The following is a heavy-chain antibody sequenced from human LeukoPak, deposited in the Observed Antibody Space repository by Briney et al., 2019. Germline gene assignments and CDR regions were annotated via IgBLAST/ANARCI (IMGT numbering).Heavy chain of an antibody. CDR2: LSHSGSS. CDR3: ARARYANAWYAFDI. D-gene: IGHD2-2*01. Sequence: SETLSLTCTVSGGSVSSYYWSWIRRPPGRGLEWIAYLSHSGSSDSNPSLTSRVTTLVDTSKNQFSLKLTSVTAADTAVYYCARARYANAWYAFDIWGYGTMVAVSS. J-gene: IGHJ3*02. V-gene: IGHV4-59*02. CDR1: GGSVSSYY.